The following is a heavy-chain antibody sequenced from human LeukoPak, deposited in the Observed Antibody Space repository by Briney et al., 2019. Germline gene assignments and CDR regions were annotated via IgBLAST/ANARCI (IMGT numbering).Heavy chain of an antibody. J-gene: IGHJ5*02. D-gene: IGHD6-19*01. CDR2: IYYNGNT. CDR3: ARDRGRSGWYDNWFDP. CDR1: GGSIRSYY. Sequence: SETLSLTCTVSGGSIRSYYWSWIRQPPGKGLEWIGYIYYNGNTNYNPSLKSRVTISVDTSERQFSLKLSSVTAADTAVYYCARDRGRSGWYDNWFDPWGQGTLVTVSS. V-gene: IGHV4-59*12.